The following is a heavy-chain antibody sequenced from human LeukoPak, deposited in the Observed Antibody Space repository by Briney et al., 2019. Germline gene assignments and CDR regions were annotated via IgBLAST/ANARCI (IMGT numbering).Heavy chain of an antibody. CDR1: GFTFSSYS. Sequence: GGSLRLSCAASGFTFSSYSMNWVRQAPGKGLEWVSSISSSSSYIYYADSVKGRFTISRDNSKNTLYLQMNSLRAEDTAVYYCAKVRFHYYGSGSPTNWFDPWGQGTLVTVSS. J-gene: IGHJ5*02. D-gene: IGHD3-10*01. CDR2: ISSSSSYI. V-gene: IGHV3-21*04. CDR3: AKVRFHYYGSGSPTNWFDP.